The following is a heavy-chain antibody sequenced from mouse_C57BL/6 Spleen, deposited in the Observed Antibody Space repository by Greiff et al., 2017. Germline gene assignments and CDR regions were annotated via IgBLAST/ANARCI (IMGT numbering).Heavy chain of an antibody. Sequence: EVQLMESGPGLVKPSQSLSLTCSVTGYSITSGYYWNWIRQFPGNKLEWMGFISYDSSNNYNPSLKNQISFTRDTSKKQLSLKVKSVTTEDTAKYYCARRPALYYDDDGEGAMDYWGQGTSVTVSS. CDR2: ISYDSSN. CDR1: GYSITSGYY. V-gene: IGHV3-6*01. CDR3: ARRPALYYDDDGEGAMDY. D-gene: IGHD2-4*01. J-gene: IGHJ4*01.